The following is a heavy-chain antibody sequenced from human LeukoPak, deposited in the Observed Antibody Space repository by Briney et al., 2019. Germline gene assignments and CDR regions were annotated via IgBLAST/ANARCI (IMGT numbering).Heavy chain of an antibody. CDR2: VPHDDSNK. CDR3: ARDRPSSLWFDAFDI. J-gene: IGHJ3*02. V-gene: IGHV3-30*19. Sequence: GGSLRLSCAASGFTFSTYGMHWVRQAPGKGLEWVAFVPHDDSNKYYADSVKGRFTISRDKSKNTVYLQMNSLRAEDTAVYYCARDRPSSLWFDAFDIWGQGTMVTVSS. D-gene: IGHD3-10*01. CDR1: GFTFSTYG.